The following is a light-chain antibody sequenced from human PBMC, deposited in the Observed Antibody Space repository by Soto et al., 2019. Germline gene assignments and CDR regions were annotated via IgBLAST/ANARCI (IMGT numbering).Light chain of an antibody. J-gene: IGKJ3*01. Sequence: DLQMPRSPSSLFPSVGDRVTCTCRASQSITSYLNWYQQKPGKAPKLLIYAASSLQSGVPSRFSGSGSGTDFTLTISSLQPEDFATYYCQQSYSTPLTFGPGTKVDIK. CDR3: QQSYSTPLT. CDR2: AAS. CDR1: QSITSY. V-gene: IGKV1-39*01.